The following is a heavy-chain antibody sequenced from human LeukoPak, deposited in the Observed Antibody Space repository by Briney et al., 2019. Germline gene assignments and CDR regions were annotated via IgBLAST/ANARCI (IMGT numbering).Heavy chain of an antibody. J-gene: IGHJ3*02. CDR3: ARVGYSYGYSSNAFDI. CDR1: GGSFSGYY. Sequence: PSETLSLTCAVYGGSFSGYYWSWIRQPPGKGLEWIGEINHSGSTNYNPSLKSRVTISVDTSKNQFSLKLSSVTAADTAVYYCARVGYSYGYSSNAFDIWGQGTMVTVSS. V-gene: IGHV4-34*01. D-gene: IGHD5-18*01. CDR2: INHSGST.